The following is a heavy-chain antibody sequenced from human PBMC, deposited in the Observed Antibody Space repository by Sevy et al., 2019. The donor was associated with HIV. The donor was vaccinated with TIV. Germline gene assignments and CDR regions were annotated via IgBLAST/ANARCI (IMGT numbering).Heavy chain of an antibody. V-gene: IGHV3-23*01. CDR3: AREGCSRPHDY. CDR1: GFTFSEYC. D-gene: IGHD2-8*01. Sequence: GGSLRLSCAASGFTFSEYCMSWVRQAPGKGLEWVATFSFGCGEINYADSVKGRFTISRDNSKNSFYLQMDNLRVEDTALYYCAREGCSRPHDYWGQGTLVTVSS. J-gene: IGHJ4*02. CDR2: FSFGCGEI.